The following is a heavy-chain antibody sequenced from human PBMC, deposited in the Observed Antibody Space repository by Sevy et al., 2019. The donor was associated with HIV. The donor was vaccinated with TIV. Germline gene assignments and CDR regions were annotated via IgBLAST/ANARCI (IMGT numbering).Heavy chain of an antibody. CDR1: GFTFDDYA. CDR3: AKDRFGKSQYFQH. CDR2: ISRNSGSI. D-gene: IGHD3-10*01. J-gene: IGHJ1*01. Sequence: GGSLRLSCAASGFTFDDYAMHWVRQAPGKGLEWVSGISRNSGSIGYADSVKGRFTISRDNAKNSLYLQMNSLRAEDTALYYCAKDRFGKSQYFQHWGQGTLVTVSS. V-gene: IGHV3-9*01.